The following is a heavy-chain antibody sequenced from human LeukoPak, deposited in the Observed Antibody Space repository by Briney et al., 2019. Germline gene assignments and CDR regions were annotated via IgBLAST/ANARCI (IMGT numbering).Heavy chain of an antibody. CDR2: IYYSGST. J-gene: IGHJ4*02. Sequence: PSETLSLTCTVSGGSISSGSYYWGWIRQPPGKGLEWIGSIYYSGSTYYNPSLESRVAISVDTSKNQFSLRLSSVTAADTAVYYCARASGIEDYWGQGTLVIVSS. CDR1: GGSISSGSYY. V-gene: IGHV4-39*01. CDR3: ARASGIEDY. D-gene: IGHD3-10*01.